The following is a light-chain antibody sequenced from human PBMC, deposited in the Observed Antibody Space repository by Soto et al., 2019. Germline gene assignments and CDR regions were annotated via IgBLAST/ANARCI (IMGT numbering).Light chain of an antibody. CDR1: SSDVGGYNY. J-gene: IGLJ2*01. CDR3: SSYAGSNKKV. Sequence: QSALTQPPSASGSPGQSVAISCTGTSSDVGGYNYVSWYQQHPGKAPKLTIYEVTKRPSGVPDRFSGSKSGNTASLTVSGLQAEDEADYYCSSYAGSNKKVFGAGTKLTVL. CDR2: EVT. V-gene: IGLV2-8*01.